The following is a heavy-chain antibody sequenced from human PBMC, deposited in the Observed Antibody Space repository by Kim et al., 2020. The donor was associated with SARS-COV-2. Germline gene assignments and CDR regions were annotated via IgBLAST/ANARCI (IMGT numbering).Heavy chain of an antibody. V-gene: IGHV4-4*06. Sequence: PSLKRRVAMSVDTSKNQFSLKLSSVTAADTAVYYCARGPNIYSSGWYFDYWGQGTLVTVSS. D-gene: IGHD6-19*01. J-gene: IGHJ4*02. CDR3: ARGPNIYSSGWYFDY.